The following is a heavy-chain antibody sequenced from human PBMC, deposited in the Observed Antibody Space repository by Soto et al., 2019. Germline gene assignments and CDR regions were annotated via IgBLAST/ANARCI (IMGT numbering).Heavy chain of an antibody. V-gene: IGHV3-13*01. D-gene: IGHD3-3*01. J-gene: IGHJ6*02. CDR2: IGTAGDT. Sequence: GGSLRLSCAASGFTFSSYDMHWVRQATGKGLEWVSAIGTAGDTYYPGSVKGRFTISRENAKNSLYLQMNSLRAEDTAVYYCARGRGFCSGYYGNDYYGMDVWGQGTTVTVSS. CDR3: ARGRGFCSGYYGNDYYGMDV. CDR1: GFTFSSYD.